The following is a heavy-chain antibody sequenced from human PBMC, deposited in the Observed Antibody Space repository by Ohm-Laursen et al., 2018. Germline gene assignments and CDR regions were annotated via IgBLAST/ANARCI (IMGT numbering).Heavy chain of an antibody. J-gene: IGHJ3*01. CDR3: ARTRNFQPYDV. CDR2: ISGSGAST. Sequence: SLRLSCSASGFTVSSNYIARVRQAPGKGLEWVSVISGSGASTYYADSVKGRFTISRDNSKKKLYLQMNSLKTEDTAVYYCARTRNFQPYDVWGQGTMVIVSS. V-gene: IGHV3-53*01. D-gene: IGHD2/OR15-2a*01. CDR1: GFTVSSNY.